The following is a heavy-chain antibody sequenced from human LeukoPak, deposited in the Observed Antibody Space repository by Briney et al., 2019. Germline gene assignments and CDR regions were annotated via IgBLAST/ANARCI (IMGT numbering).Heavy chain of an antibody. V-gene: IGHV1-69*13. CDR2: IIPIFGTA. J-gene: IGHJ4*02. Sequence: SVKVSCKASGDTFSCYAISWVRQAPGQGLEWMGGIIPIFGTANYAQKFLGGVTITADESTSTAYMELSSLRSEDTAVYYCARGRMAGTYVFDYWGQGTLVTVSS. D-gene: IGHD6-19*01. CDR1: GDTFSCYA. CDR3: ARGRMAGTYVFDY.